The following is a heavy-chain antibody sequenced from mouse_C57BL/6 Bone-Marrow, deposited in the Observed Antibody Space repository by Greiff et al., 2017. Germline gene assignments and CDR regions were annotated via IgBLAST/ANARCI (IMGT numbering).Heavy chain of an antibody. V-gene: IGHV14-2*01. CDR1: GFNIKDYY. CDR2: IDPEDGET. J-gene: IGHJ2*01. D-gene: IGHD3-2*02. Sequence: DVKLQESGAELVKPGASVKLSCTASGFNIKDYYMHWVKQRTEQGLEWIGRIDPEDGETKYAPKFQGKATITADTSSNTAYLQLSSLTSEDTAVYYCAPRTAQATYYFDYWGQGTTLTVSS. CDR3: APRTAQATYYFDY.